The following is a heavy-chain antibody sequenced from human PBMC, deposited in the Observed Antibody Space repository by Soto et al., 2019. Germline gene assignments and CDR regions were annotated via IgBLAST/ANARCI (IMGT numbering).Heavy chain of an antibody. CDR1: GGSISSYY. Sequence: SETLSLTCNVSGGSISSYYWSWIRQPAGKGLEWIGRIYTSGRTNYNPSLKSRVTMSVDTSKNQFSLKLSSVTAADTAVYYCARDRPHSNGGWFGELSFDCMDVWGQGTTVT. V-gene: IGHV4-4*07. D-gene: IGHD3-10*01. CDR3: ARDRPHSNGGWFGELSFDCMDV. J-gene: IGHJ6*02. CDR2: IYTSGRT.